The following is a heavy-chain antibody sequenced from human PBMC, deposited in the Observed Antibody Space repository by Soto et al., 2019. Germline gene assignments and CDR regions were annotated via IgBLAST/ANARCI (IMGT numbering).Heavy chain of an antibody. CDR3: ARHRHPRGTVGATSPLDP. V-gene: IGHV3-53*01. Sequence: XASLRLSCAISGFSVSSNYLSWVRQAPGKGLEWVSVHYSGGSTYYADSVQGRFTISRDKSNNTLYLQMRRVRAEDTAVYFCARHRHPRGTVGATSPLDPWGQGTQVTVSS. J-gene: IGHJ5*02. D-gene: IGHD1-26*01. CDR1: GFSVSSNY. CDR2: HYSGGST.